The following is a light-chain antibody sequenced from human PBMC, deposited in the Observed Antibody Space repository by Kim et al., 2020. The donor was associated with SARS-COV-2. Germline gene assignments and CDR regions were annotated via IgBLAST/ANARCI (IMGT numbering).Light chain of an antibody. CDR1: SSDVGGYNY. CDR2: DVS. V-gene: IGLV2-14*03. J-gene: IGLJ1*01. Sequence: QSVLTQPASVSGSPGQSITISCTGTSSDVGGYNYVSWYQQHPGKAPKLMIYDVSNRPSGVSNRFSGSKSGKAASLTISVLQAEDAADYYCSSYTSSSTYVFGTGTKVTVL. CDR3: SSYTSSSTYV.